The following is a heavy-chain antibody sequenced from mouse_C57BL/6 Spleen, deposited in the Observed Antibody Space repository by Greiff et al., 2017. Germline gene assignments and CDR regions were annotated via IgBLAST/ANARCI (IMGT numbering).Heavy chain of an antibody. CDR2: ISNGGGST. V-gene: IGHV5-12*01. Sequence: EVKVVESGGGLVQPGGSLKLSCAASGFTFSDYYMYWVRQTPEKRLEWVAYISNGGGSTYYPDTVKGRLTISRDNAKNTLYLQMSRLKSEDTAMYYCARQGTGPYFDYWGQGTTLTVSS. CDR3: ARQGTGPYFDY. D-gene: IGHD4-1*01. CDR1: GFTFSDYY. J-gene: IGHJ2*01.